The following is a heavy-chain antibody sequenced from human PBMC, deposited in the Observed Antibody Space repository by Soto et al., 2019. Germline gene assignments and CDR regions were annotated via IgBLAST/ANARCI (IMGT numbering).Heavy chain of an antibody. CDR1: GGTPSNSA. CDR3: AGGRIVVVGSRAYYGMDV. J-gene: IGHJ6*02. D-gene: IGHD3-22*01. V-gene: IGHV1-69*01. Sequence: QVHLLLQSGAEVKKPGSSVKVSCKASGGTPSNSAISWVRQAPGQGLEWMGGIIPVFGLVKYAQNFQGRVTSTADESTNTDYMGLGRLRPEETAVYYCAGGRIVVVGSRAYYGMDVWGQGTTVTVSS. CDR2: IIPVFGLV.